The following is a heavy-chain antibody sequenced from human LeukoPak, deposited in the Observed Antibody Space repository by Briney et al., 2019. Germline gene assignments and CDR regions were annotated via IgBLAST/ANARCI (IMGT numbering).Heavy chain of an antibody. D-gene: IGHD2-2*01. Sequence: ASVKVSCKASGYTFTSYDINWVRQATGQGLEWMGWMNPNSGNTGYAQKFQGGVTITRNTSISTAHMELSSLRSEDTAVYYCARVFGPAAIKARRKTNYYYYMDVWGKGTTVTVSS. CDR2: MNPNSGNT. V-gene: IGHV1-8*03. CDR1: GYTFTSYD. J-gene: IGHJ6*03. CDR3: ARVFGPAAIKARRKTNYYYYMDV.